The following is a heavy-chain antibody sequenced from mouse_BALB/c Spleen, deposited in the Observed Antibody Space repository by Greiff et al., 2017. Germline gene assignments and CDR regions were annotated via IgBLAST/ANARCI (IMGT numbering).Heavy chain of an antibody. D-gene: IGHD1-1*01. CDR2: LRNKANGYTT. J-gene: IGHJ3*01. V-gene: IGHV7-3*02. Sequence: EVKLMESGGGLVQPGGSLRLSCATSGFTFTDYYMSWVRQPPGKALEWLGFLRNKANGYTTEYSASVKGRFTISRDNSQSILYLQMNTLRAEDSATYYCARDNYGSSYGFAYWGQGTLVTGSA. CDR1: GFTFTDYY. CDR3: ARDNYGSSYGFAY.